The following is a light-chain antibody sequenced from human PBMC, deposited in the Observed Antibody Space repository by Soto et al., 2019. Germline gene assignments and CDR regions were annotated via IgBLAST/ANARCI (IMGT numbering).Light chain of an antibody. CDR3: CSYTDSRTHI. CDR2: EVS. Sequence: VLTQPASVSGSPGQSITISCTGTSSDVGGYNYVSWYQQHPGKAPKLIIFEVSYRPSGISNRFSASKSGDTASLTISGLQADDEADYYCCSYTDSRTHIFGSGTKVTVL. V-gene: IGLV2-14*01. J-gene: IGLJ1*01. CDR1: SSDVGGYNY.